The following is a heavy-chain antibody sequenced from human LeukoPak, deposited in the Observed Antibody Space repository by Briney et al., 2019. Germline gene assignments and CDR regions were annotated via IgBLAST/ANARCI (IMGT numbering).Heavy chain of an antibody. V-gene: IGHV4-39*01. CDR3: ARHRKSARNYLYYYMDV. CDR1: GDSIHSVYYF. CDR2: VYFDGDT. Sequence: TSETLSLTCTVSGDSIHSVYYFWGWIRQPPGKGLEWIGSVYFDGDTSYSPSLKSRVNISLDTSKNQFSLNLTSVTAADTALYYCARHRKSARNYLYYYMDVWGKGTTVTVSS. J-gene: IGHJ6*03. D-gene: IGHD6-6*01.